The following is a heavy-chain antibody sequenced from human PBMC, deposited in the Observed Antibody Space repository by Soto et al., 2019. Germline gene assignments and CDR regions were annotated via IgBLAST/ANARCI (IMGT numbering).Heavy chain of an antibody. Sequence: GGSLRLSCAASGFTFSSYAMSWVRQAPGKGLEWVSAISGSGGSTYYADSVKGRFTISRDNSKNTLYLQMNSLRAEDTAVYYCAKAQNYDFWSVGPLVGGFDYWGQGTLVTVSS. CDR3: AKAQNYDFWSVGPLVGGFDY. V-gene: IGHV3-23*01. CDR2: ISGSGGST. CDR1: GFTFSSYA. J-gene: IGHJ4*02. D-gene: IGHD3-3*01.